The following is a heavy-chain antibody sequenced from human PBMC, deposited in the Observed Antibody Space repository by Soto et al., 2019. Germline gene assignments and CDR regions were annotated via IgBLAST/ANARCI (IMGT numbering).Heavy chain of an antibody. J-gene: IGHJ5*02. D-gene: IGHD1-26*01. V-gene: IGHV4-4*07. CDR1: GGSISIYY. Sequence: QVQLQEPGPGLVKPSETLSLTCTVSGGSISIYYWSWIRQPAGKGLELIRRIYTSGRTNYNPALGGRVTMSVDTSKTQVSLKLSSVHAADPVVYYGSRGWGELHDPRCGRSDRWGQGTLVTVCS. CDR3: SRGWGELHDPRCGRSDR. CDR2: IYTSGRT.